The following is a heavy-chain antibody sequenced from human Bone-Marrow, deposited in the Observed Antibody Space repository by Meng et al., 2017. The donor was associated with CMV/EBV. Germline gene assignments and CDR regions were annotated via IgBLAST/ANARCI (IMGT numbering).Heavy chain of an antibody. V-gene: IGHV3-33*06. CDR2: IWYDGSNK. J-gene: IGHJ4*02. Sequence: GGSLRPSWAASGFTFSSYGMHWVRQAPGKGLEWVAVIWYDGSNKYYADSVKGRFTIPRDNSKNTLYLQMNSLRAEDTAVYYCAKEDGRLADFDYWGQGTLVTVSS. D-gene: IGHD4-17*01. CDR1: GFTFSSYG. CDR3: AKEDGRLADFDY.